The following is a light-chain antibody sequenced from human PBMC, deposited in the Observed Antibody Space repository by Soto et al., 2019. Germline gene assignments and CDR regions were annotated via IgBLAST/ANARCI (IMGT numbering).Light chain of an antibody. CDR2: DVS. CDR1: SSDVGGYNY. V-gene: IGLV2-14*01. J-gene: IGLJ1*01. Sequence: QSALTQPASVSGSPGQSITISCTGTSSDVGGYNYVSWYQQHPGKAPKLMIYDVSNRRSGVSNCFSGSKSGNTASLTISGLQAEDEADYYCSSYTSSSTLLYVFGTGTKLTVL. CDR3: SSYTSSSTLLYV.